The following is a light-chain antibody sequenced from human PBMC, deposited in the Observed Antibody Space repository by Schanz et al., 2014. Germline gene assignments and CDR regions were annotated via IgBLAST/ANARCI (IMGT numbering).Light chain of an antibody. CDR3: QSYDVSLSGFVV. CDR2: GDS. J-gene: IGLJ2*01. Sequence: QSVLTQPPSVSGAPGQRVTISCTGSTSNIGAGYDVHWYQHFPGAAPKLLIFGDSNRPSGVPDRFSGSKSGTSASLAITGLQPEDDADYYCQSYDVSLSGFVVFGGGTKVTVL. V-gene: IGLV1-40*01. CDR1: TSNIGAGYD.